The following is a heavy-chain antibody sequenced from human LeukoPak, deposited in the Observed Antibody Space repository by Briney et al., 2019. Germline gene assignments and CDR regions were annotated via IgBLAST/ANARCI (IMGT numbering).Heavy chain of an antibody. CDR2: ISGTDSTT. CDR3: TTLVDHLDT. V-gene: IGHV3-48*03. J-gene: IGHJ5*02. CDR1: GFAFSAYE. Sequence: SRGSLRPSCAASGFAFSAYEMNWVRQAPGKGLEWVSYISGTDSTTYYADSVKGRFTISRDNARNSLYLQMNSLRVEDTALYYCTTLVDHLDTWGQRALWSVSS.